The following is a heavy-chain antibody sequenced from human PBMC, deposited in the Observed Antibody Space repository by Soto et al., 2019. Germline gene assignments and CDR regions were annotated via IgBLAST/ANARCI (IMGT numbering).Heavy chain of an antibody. CDR3: AKDHTIFGVVLGQRFDP. D-gene: IGHD3-3*01. CDR2: ISYDGSNK. Sequence: QVQLVESGGGVVQPGRSLRLSCAASGFTFSSYGMHWVRQAPGKGLEWVAVISYDGSNKYYADSVKGRFTISRDNSKNTLYLQMNSLRAEDTAVYYCAKDHTIFGVVLGQRFDPWGQGTLVTVSS. CDR1: GFTFSSYG. V-gene: IGHV3-30*18. J-gene: IGHJ5*02.